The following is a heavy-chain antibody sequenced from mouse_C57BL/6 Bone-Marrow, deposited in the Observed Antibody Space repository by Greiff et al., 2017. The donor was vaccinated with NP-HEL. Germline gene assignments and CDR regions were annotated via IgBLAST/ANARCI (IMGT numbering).Heavy chain of an antibody. J-gene: IGHJ2*01. D-gene: IGHD2-3*01. Sequence: VKLMESGAELVRPGTSVKMSCKASGYTFTNYWIGWAKQRPGHGLEWIGDIYPGGGYTNYNEKFKGKATLTADKSSSTAYMQFSSLTSEDSAIYYCAREGYDGYLYYFDYWGQGTTLTVSS. V-gene: IGHV1-63*01. CDR1: GYTFTNYW. CDR3: AREGYDGYLYYFDY. CDR2: IYPGGGYT.